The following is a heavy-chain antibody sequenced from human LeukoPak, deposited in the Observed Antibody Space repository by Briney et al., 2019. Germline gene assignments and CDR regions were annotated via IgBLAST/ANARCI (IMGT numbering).Heavy chain of an antibody. V-gene: IGHV3-23*01. CDR3: AKVETSYYDSSGYYPFDS. J-gene: IGHJ4*02. CDR1: GLTFTDFA. CDR2: ISASGGSS. Sequence: GGSLRLSCEASGLTFTDFATNWVRQAPGKGPEWVSAISASGGSSFYADSVKGRFTISRDNSKNTLYLQMNSLRADDTAVYYCAKVETSYYDSSGYYPFDSWGQGTLVTVSS. D-gene: IGHD3-22*01.